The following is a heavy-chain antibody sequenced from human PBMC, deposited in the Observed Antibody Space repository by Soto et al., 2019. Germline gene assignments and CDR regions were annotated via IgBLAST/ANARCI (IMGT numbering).Heavy chain of an antibody. Sequence: PSETLSLTCTVSGGSISSSSFHWGWIRQPPGKGLEWIGSIYYSGSTYYSPSLKSRVTISVDTSKNQFSLKLSSVTAADTAVYYCARLLGYCSSTSCHYYGMDVWGQGTTVTVSS. CDR3: ARLLGYCSSTSCHYYGMDV. V-gene: IGHV4-39*07. CDR2: IYYSGST. D-gene: IGHD2-2*01. CDR1: GGSISSSSFH. J-gene: IGHJ6*02.